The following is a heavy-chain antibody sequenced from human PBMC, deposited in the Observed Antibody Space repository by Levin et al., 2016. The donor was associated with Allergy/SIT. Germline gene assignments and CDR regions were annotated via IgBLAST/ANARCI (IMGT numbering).Heavy chain of an antibody. V-gene: IGHV3-7*01. CDR2: IKQDGSEK. Sequence: GESLKISCAASGFTFSSYWMSWVRQAPGKGLEWVANIKQDGSEKYYVDSVKGRFTISRDNAKNSLYLQMNSLRAEDTAVYYCARSYCSSTSCYDRYFDLWGRGTLVTVSS. CDR1: GFTFSSYW. D-gene: IGHD2-2*01. CDR3: ARSYCSSTSCYDRYFDL. J-gene: IGHJ2*01.